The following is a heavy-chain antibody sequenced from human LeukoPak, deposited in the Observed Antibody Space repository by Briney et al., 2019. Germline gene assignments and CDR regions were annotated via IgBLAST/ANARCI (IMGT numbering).Heavy chain of an antibody. CDR1: GGSISSSSYY. J-gene: IGHJ6*03. V-gene: IGHV4-39*07. Sequence: SETLSLTCTVSGGSISSSSYYWGWIRQPPGKGLEWIGSIYYSGSTYYNPSLKSRVTISVDTSKNQFSLKLSSVTAADTAVYYCARGGCSGGSCYLKGYYMDVWGKGTTVTVSS. D-gene: IGHD2-15*01. CDR3: ARGGCSGGSCYLKGYYMDV. CDR2: IYYSGST.